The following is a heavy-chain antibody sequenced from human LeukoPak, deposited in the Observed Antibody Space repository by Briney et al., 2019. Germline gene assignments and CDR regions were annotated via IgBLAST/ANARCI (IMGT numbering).Heavy chain of an antibody. CDR3: AREVKTGTTSGRVVDAFDI. CDR2: IYTSGST. J-gene: IGHJ3*02. D-gene: IGHD1-1*01. Sequence: PSETLSLTCTVSGGSISSYYWSWIRQPAGKGLEWIGRIYTSGSTNYNPSLKSRVTMSVDTSKNQFSLELSSVTAADTAVYYCAREVKTGTTSGRVVDAFDIWGQGTMVTVSS. V-gene: IGHV4-4*07. CDR1: GGSISSYY.